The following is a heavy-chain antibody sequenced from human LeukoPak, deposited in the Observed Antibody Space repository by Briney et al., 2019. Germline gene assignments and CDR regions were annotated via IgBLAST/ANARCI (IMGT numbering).Heavy chain of an antibody. CDR1: GFTFSTYS. D-gene: IGHD6-19*01. J-gene: IGHJ6*02. Sequence: GGSLRLSCSASGFTFSTYSMNWVRQAPGKGLEWVSYIGSGGTNVNYADSVKGRFTISRDNAKNSLYLQMNSLRAEDTAVYYCARDLSEPHWYSSGWSLDVWGQGTTVTVSS. CDR3: ARDLSEPHWYSSGWSLDV. CDR2: IGSGGTNV. V-gene: IGHV3-48*04.